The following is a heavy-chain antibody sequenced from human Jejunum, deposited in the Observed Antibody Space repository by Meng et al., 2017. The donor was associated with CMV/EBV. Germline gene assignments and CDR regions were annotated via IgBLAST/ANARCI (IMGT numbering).Heavy chain of an antibody. Sequence: CAISGDSVSSNIAAWIWVRQSPSRGLEWLGRTYYRSTWYNDYAASLKSRIIINPDTSKNQFSLQLDSVTPEDTAIYYCARTSQNTIPYWGQGTLVTVSS. J-gene: IGHJ4*02. CDR3: ARTSQNTIPY. CDR1: GDSVSSNIAA. D-gene: IGHD2/OR15-2a*01. V-gene: IGHV6-1*01. CDR2: TYYRSTWYN.